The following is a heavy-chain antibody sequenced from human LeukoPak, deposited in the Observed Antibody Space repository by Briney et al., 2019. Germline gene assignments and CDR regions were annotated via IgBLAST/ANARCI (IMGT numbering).Heavy chain of an antibody. V-gene: IGHV4-59*08. D-gene: IGHD2-21*01. Sequence: SETLSLTCTVSGGSISSYYWSWVRQPPGNGLEWIVYVYDSASTNYSPSLKSRVNISVDTSKNQFSLQLSSVTAADTAVYYCARNSMKNSGAFDIWGQGTMVTVSS. CDR1: GGSISSYY. CDR2: VYDSAST. CDR3: ARNSMKNSGAFDI. J-gene: IGHJ3*02.